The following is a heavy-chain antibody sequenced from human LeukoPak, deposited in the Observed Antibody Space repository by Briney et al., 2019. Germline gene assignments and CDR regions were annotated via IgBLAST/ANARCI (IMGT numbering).Heavy chain of an antibody. V-gene: IGHV3-48*03. J-gene: IGHJ4*02. D-gene: IGHD3-9*01. Sequence: GGSLRLSCAASGFSSSSYEMNWVRQAPGKGLEWVSHISSDGHVETYVDSVRGRFTMSRDNAKNFLFLQMNGLSAEDTAVYYCARDTLNGPFVISLDYWGQGALVTVSS. CDR1: GFSSSSYE. CDR2: ISSDGHVE. CDR3: ARDTLNGPFVISLDY.